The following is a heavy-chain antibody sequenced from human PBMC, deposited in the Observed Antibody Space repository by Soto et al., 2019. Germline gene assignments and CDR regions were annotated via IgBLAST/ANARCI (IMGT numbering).Heavy chain of an antibody. CDR3: VSQEAYYDFRYNWFAP. CDR2: IYYSGTT. J-gene: IGHJ5*02. D-gene: IGHD3-3*01. Sequence: SETLSLTCTVSGGSISSGDYYWSWIRQPPGKGLEWIGDIYYSGTTYYNPSLRIRVTISVDTSKNQFSLKLSSVTAADPAVYDSVSQEAYYDFRYNWFAPWGQATLFTFS. CDR1: GGSISSGDYY. V-gene: IGHV4-30-4*01.